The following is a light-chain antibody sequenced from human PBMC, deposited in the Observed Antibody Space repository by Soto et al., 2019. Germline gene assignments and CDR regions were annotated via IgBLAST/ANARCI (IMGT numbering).Light chain of an antibody. CDR1: QSVSGTY. V-gene: IGKV3-20*01. Sequence: EIVLTQPPGTLSLSPGERATLSCRASQSVSGTYLAWYQQKPGQPPRLLIFAASNRAAGTPDRFSGSGSGTDFTLTISRLEPEDFAVYYCQQYGASSIYTFGQGTKLEIK. CDR3: QQYGASSIYT. CDR2: AAS. J-gene: IGKJ2*01.